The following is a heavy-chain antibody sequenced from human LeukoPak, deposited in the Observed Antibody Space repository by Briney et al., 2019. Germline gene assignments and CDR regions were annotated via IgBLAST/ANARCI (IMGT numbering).Heavy chain of an antibody. CDR3: ARDAPLYSSSWYSGQANDY. CDR2: IIPILGVA. J-gene: IGHJ4*02. CDR1: GGTFSSYA. Sequence: GASVKVSCKASGGTFSSYAISWVRQAPGQGLEWMGRIIPILGVANYAQKFQGRVTITADKSTSTAYMELSSLRSEDTAVYYCARDAPLYSSSWYSGQANDYWGQGTLVTVSS. D-gene: IGHD6-13*01. V-gene: IGHV1-69*04.